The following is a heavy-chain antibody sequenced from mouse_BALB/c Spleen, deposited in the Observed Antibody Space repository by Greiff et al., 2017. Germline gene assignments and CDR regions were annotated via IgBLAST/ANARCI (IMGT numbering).Heavy chain of an antibody. CDR1: GYTFTSYW. J-gene: IGHJ3*01. V-gene: IGHV1S22*01. CDR3: TNWEFAY. CDR2: IYPGSGST. D-gene: IGHD4-1*01. Sequence: LQQPGSELVRPGASVKLSCKASGYTFTSYWMHWVKQRPGQGLEWIGNIYPGSGSTNYDEKFKSKATLTVDTSSSTAYMQLSSLTSEDSAVYYCTNWEFAYWGQGTLVTVSA.